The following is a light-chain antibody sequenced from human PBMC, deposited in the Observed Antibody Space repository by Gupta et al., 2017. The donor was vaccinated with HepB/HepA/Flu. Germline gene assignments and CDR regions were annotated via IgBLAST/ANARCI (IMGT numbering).Light chain of an antibody. J-gene: IGKJ5*01. CDR3: QQSYSTSPIT. V-gene: IGKV1-39*01. CDR2: AAS. CDR1: QSISSY. Sequence: EIQMTQSPSSLSASVGDRVTITCRASQSISSYLNWYQQKPGKAPKLLIYAASSLQSGVPSRFSGSGSGTDFTLTISSLQPEDFATYYCQQSYSTSPITFGQGTRLEIK.